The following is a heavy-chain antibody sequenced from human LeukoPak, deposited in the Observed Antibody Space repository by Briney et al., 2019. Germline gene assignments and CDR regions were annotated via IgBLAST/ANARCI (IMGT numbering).Heavy chain of an antibody. Sequence: GGSLRLSCAASGFTLKNYAMNWVRQAPGKGLEWVSSISTNGVDTFYAHSVKGRFTISRDISENMLYLQMNSLRVEDTAAYYCAKEESRLTDLDYWGQGTLVTVSS. CDR2: ISTNGVDT. CDR3: AKEESRLTDLDY. J-gene: IGHJ4*02. CDR1: GFTLKNYA. D-gene: IGHD4-11*01. V-gene: IGHV3-23*01.